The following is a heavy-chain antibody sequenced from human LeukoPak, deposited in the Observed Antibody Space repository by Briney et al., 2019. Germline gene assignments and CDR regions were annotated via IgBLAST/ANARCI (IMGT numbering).Heavy chain of an antibody. D-gene: IGHD6-13*01. Sequence: GGSLRLSCAASGFTFSTYWMHWVRQVPGKGLMWVSRINSDGSSTGYADSVKGRFTISRDNAKNTLYLQMNSLRAEDTAVYYCARAGRYSSTWEVYWGQGTLVTVSS. CDR2: INSDGSST. J-gene: IGHJ4*02. CDR1: GFTFSTYW. V-gene: IGHV3-74*01. CDR3: ARAGRYSSTWEVY.